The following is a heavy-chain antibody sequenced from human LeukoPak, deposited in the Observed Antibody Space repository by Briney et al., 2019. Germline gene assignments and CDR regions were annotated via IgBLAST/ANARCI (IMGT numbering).Heavy chain of an antibody. CDR3: ARDLWVLGNMAPHGMDV. D-gene: IGHD1-26*01. Sequence: GSLRLSCAASGFAVGDSNMTWVRQAPGKGLEWVSANTYYADSVKGRFTISRDKSKNTLHLQMNNLRADDTAVYYCARDLWVLGNMAPHGMDVWGQGTTVIVSS. V-gene: IGHV3-53*01. J-gene: IGHJ6*02. CDR2: NT. CDR1: GFAVGDSN.